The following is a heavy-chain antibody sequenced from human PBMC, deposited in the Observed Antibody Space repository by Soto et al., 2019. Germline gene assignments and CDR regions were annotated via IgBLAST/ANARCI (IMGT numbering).Heavy chain of an antibody. CDR1: GGTFSSYA. CDR2: IIPIFGTA. V-gene: IGHV1-69*13. CDR3: AREGHGYCGGDCYSVDY. D-gene: IGHD2-21*02. Sequence: GASVKVSCKASGGTFSSYAISWVRQAPGQGLEWMGGIIPIFGTANYAQKFQGRVTITADESTSTAYMELSSLRSEDTAVYYCAREGHGYCGGDCYSVDYWGQGTLVTVSS. J-gene: IGHJ4*02.